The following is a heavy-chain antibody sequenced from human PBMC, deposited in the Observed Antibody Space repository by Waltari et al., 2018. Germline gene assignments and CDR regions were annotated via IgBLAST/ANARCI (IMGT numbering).Heavy chain of an antibody. CDR2: INHSGST. J-gene: IGHJ3*02. CDR1: GGSFSGYY. Sequence: QVQLQQWGAGLLKPSETLSLPCAVYGGSFSGYYWSWIRPPPGKGLEWIGEINHSGSTNYNPSLKSRVTISVDTSKNQFSLKLSSVTAADTAVYYCARRSRRGAFDIWGQGTMVTVSS. CDR3: ARRSRRGAFDI. V-gene: IGHV4-34*01.